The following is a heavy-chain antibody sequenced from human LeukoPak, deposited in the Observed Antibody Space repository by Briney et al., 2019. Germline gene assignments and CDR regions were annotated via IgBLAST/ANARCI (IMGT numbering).Heavy chain of an antibody. D-gene: IGHD5-18*01. J-gene: IGHJ4*02. CDR1: EFAVSSHY. Sequence: GGSLRLSCAVSEFAVSSHYMSWVRQAPGKGLEWVSLIYSGGDTYYADSVKGRFTISRDSSKNTLYLQMTSLRAEDTAVYYCARRRGYTDPFDYWGQGTLITVSS. CDR3: ARRRGYTDPFDY. V-gene: IGHV3-66*01. CDR2: IYSGGDT.